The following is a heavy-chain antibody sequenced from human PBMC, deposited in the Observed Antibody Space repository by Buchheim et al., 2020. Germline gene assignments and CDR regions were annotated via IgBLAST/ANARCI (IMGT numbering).Heavy chain of an antibody. V-gene: IGHV3-30*18. D-gene: IGHD1-26*01. Sequence: QVQLVESGGGVVQPGRSLRLSCAASGFTFSSYGMHWVRQAPGKGLEWVAVISYDGSNKYYADSVKGRFTISRDNSKTTLYLQMNSLRAEDTAVYYCAKGSGSFDYWGQGTL. J-gene: IGHJ4*02. CDR2: ISYDGSNK. CDR3: AKGSGSFDY. CDR1: GFTFSSYG.